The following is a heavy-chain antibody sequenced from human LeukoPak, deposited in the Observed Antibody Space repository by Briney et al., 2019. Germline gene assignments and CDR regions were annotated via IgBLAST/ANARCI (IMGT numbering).Heavy chain of an antibody. V-gene: IGHV1-69*04. CDR2: IIPILGIA. D-gene: IGHD4-17*01. Sequence: SVKVSCKASGGTFSSYAISWVRQAPGQGLEWMGRIIPILGIANYAQKFQGRVTITADKSTSTAYMELSSLRSEDTAVYYCARDPMTTVSPDAFDIWGQGTMVTVSS. J-gene: IGHJ3*02. CDR3: ARDPMTTVSPDAFDI. CDR1: GGTFSSYA.